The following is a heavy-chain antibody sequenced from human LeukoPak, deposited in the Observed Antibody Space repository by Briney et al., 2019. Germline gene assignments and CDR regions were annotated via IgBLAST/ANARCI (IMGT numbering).Heavy chain of an antibody. D-gene: IGHD4-17*01. Sequence: ASVKVSCKASGGTFSSYAISWVRQAPGQGLEWMGRIIPIFGTANYAQKFQGRVTITTDESTSTAYIELSSLRSEDTAVYYCARGGYGDYEVNYFDYWGQGTLVTVSS. CDR1: GGTFSSYA. CDR2: IIPIFGTA. J-gene: IGHJ4*02. CDR3: ARGGYGDYEVNYFDY. V-gene: IGHV1-69*05.